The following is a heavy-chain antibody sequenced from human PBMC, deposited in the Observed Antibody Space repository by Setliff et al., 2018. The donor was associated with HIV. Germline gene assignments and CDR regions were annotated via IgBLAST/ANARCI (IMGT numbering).Heavy chain of an antibody. D-gene: IGHD3-3*01. CDR1: GGSFSAYS. CDR3: ARGGGFWSGQLDY. Sequence: SETLSLTCAVYGGSFSAYSWSWIRQPPGKGLEWIGEICHSGSANYNPSLRSRVNMSVDTPKNQFSLKLTSVTATDTAVYYCARGGGFWSGQLDYWGQGTLVTVSS. V-gene: IGHV4-34*01. J-gene: IGHJ4*02. CDR2: ICHSGSA.